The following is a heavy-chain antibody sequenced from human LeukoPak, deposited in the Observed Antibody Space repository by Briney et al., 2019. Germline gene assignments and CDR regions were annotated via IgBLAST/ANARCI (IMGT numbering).Heavy chain of an antibody. V-gene: IGHV3-48*03. D-gene: IGHD6-13*01. CDR3: ARGHSSSWYVGY. Sequence: GGSLRLSCAASGFTSSSYEMNWVRQAPGEGLEWVSYISSSGSTIYYADSVKGRFTISRDNAKNSLYLQMNSLRAEDTAVYYCARGHSSSWYVGYWGQGTLVTVSS. CDR1: GFTSSSYE. CDR2: ISSSGSTI. J-gene: IGHJ4*02.